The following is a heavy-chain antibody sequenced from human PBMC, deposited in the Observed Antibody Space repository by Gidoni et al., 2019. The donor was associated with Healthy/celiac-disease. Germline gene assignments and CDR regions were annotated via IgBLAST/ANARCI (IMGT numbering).Heavy chain of an antibody. D-gene: IGHD2-2*01. CDR3: AREALDIVVFYDY. V-gene: IGHV3-30-3*01. J-gene: IGHJ4*02. CDR1: GFTLSSYA. CDR2: ISYDGSNK. Sequence: QVQLVESGGGVVQPGRYLRRSCAASGFTLSSYAMHWVRQAPGKGLEWVAVISYDGSNKYYADSVKGRFTISRDNSKNTLYLQMNSLRAEDTAVYYCAREALDIVVFYDYWGQGTLVTVSS.